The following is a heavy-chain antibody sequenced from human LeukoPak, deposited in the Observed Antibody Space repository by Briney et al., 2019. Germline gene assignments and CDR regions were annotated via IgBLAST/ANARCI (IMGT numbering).Heavy chain of an antibody. CDR1: GFTFDDYA. J-gene: IGHJ4*02. Sequence: GRSLRLSCAASGFTFDDYAMHWVRQAPGKGLEWVSGISWNSGSIGYADSVKGRFTISRDNAKNSLYLQMNSLRAEDMALYYCAKGSRGYSYGIIDYWGQGTLVTVSS. D-gene: IGHD5-18*01. V-gene: IGHV3-9*03. CDR2: ISWNSGSI. CDR3: AKGSRGYSYGIIDY.